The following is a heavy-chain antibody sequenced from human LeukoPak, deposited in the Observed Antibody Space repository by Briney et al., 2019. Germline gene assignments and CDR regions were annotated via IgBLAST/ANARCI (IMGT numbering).Heavy chain of an antibody. CDR3: AKASTVTTRGDAFDI. D-gene: IGHD4-17*01. Sequence: GGSLRLSCAASGFTFSSYAMSWVRQAPGKGLEWVSAISGSGGSTYYADSVKGRFTLSRDNSKNTLYLQMNSLRAEDTAVYYCAKASTVTTRGDAFDIWGQGTMVTVSS. V-gene: IGHV3-23*01. CDR2: ISGSGGST. CDR1: GFTFSSYA. J-gene: IGHJ3*02.